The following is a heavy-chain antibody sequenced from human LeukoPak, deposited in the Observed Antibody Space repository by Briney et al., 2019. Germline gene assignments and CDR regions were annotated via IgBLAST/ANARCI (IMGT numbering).Heavy chain of an antibody. CDR2: INTNTGNP. CDR3: ARDRERNYYYYGMDV. D-gene: IGHD6-25*01. J-gene: IGHJ6*02. CDR1: GGTFSSYA. V-gene: IGHV7-4-1*02. Sequence: GAPVKVSCKASGGTFSSYAISWVRQAPGQGLEWMGWINTNTGNPTYAQGFTGRFVLSLDTSVSTAYLQISSLKAEDTAVYYCARDRERNYYYYGMDVWGQGTTVTVSS.